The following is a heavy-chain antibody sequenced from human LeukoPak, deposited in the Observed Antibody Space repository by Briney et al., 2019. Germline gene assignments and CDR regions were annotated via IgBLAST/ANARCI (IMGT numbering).Heavy chain of an antibody. Sequence: PSETLSLTCTVSGGSISSSSYYWDWIRQPPGKGLEWIGSIHYSGSTDYNPSLKSRVTISVDTSKNQFSLKLSSVTAADTAVYYCARALWNWVSTRWFDPWGQGTLVTVSS. CDR2: IHYSGST. V-gene: IGHV4-39*07. D-gene: IGHD1-7*01. CDR1: GGSISSSSYY. CDR3: ARALWNWVSTRWFDP. J-gene: IGHJ5*02.